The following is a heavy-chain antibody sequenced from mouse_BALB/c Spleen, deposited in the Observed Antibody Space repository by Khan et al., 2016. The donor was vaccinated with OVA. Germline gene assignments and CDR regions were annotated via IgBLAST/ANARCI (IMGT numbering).Heavy chain of an antibody. D-gene: IGHD1-1*01. Sequence: EVKLLESGPGLVKPSQSLSLTCTVTGYSITSGYAWNWIRQFPGNKLELMGYISYSGVTSYTPSLKSRISITRDTSKNQFFLQLNSVTTEDTATYYCARGNYYGYYFDYWGQGTTLTVSS. J-gene: IGHJ2*01. V-gene: IGHV3-2*02. CDR3: ARGNYYGYYFDY. CDR2: ISYSGVT. CDR1: GYSITSGYA.